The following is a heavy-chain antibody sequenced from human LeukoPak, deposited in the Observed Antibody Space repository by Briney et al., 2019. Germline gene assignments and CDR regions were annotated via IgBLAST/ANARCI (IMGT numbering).Heavy chain of an antibody. V-gene: IGHV4-59*01. Sequence: PSETLSLTCTVSGGSISSYYWSWIRQPPGKGLEWIGYIYYSGSTNYNPSLKSRVTISVDTSKNQFSLKLSSVTAADTAVYYCAMSPNYGDYVYWGQGTLVTVSS. CDR2: IYYSGST. CDR3: AMSPNYGDYVY. CDR1: GGSISSYY. J-gene: IGHJ4*02. D-gene: IGHD4-17*01.